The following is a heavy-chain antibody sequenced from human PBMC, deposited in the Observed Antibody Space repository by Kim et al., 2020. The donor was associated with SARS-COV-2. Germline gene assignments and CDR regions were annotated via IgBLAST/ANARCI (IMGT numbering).Heavy chain of an antibody. CDR3: ARDSSTTHDAFDI. J-gene: IGHJ3*02. CDR2: ISSSSSYI. CDR1: GFTFSSYS. D-gene: IGHD2-2*01. Sequence: GGSLRLSCAASGFTFSSYSMNWVRQAPGKGLEWVSSISSSSSYIYYADSVKGRFTISRDNAKNSLYLQMNSLRAEDTAVYYCARDSSTTHDAFDIWGQGTMVTVSS. V-gene: IGHV3-21*01.